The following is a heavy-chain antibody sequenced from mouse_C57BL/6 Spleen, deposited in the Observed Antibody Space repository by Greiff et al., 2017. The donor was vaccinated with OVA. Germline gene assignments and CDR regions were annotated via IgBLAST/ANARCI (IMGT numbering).Heavy chain of an antibody. V-gene: IGHV1-59*01. D-gene: IGHD1-1*01. CDR3: ARYYGSSPYFDY. J-gene: IGHJ2*01. CDR1: GYTFTSYW. CDR2: IDPSDSYT. Sequence: QVQLQQPGAELVRPGTSVKLSCKASGYTFTSYWMHWVKQRPGQGLEWIGVIDPSDSYTNYNQQFKGKATLTVDTSSSTAYMQLSGLTSEDCAVYYCARYYGSSPYFDYWGQGTTRTVSS.